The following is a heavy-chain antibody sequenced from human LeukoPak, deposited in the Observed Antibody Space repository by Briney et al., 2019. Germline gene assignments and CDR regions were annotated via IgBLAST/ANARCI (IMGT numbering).Heavy chain of an antibody. CDR3: ARGVLGSWYVRDWFDP. Sequence: SETLSLTCTVSGGSISSGDYYWSWIRQPPGKGLEWIGYIYYSGSTYHNPSLKSRVTISVDTSKNQFSLKLSSVTAADTAVYYCARGVLGSWYVRDWFDPWGQGTLVTVSS. D-gene: IGHD6-13*01. V-gene: IGHV4-30-4*08. CDR2: IYYSGST. CDR1: GGSISSGDYY. J-gene: IGHJ5*02.